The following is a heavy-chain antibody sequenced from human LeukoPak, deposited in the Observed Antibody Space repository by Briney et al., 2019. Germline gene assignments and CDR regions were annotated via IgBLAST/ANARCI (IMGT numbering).Heavy chain of an antibody. CDR2: IIPIFGTA. CDR1: GGTFSSYA. CDR3: ARDRYDILTGYYQLNWFDP. J-gene: IGHJ5*02. V-gene: IGHV1-69*05. Sequence: SVKVSCKASGGTFSSYAISWVRQAPGQGLEWMGGIIPIFGTANYAQKFQGRVTITTDESTSTAYMELSSLRSEDTAVYYCARDRYDILTGYYQLNWFDPWRQGTLVTVSS. D-gene: IGHD3-9*01.